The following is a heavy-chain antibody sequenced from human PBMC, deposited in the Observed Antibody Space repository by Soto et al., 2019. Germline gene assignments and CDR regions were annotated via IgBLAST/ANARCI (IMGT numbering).Heavy chain of an antibody. J-gene: IGHJ6*02. V-gene: IGHV4-59*08. Sequence: QVQLQESGPGLVKPSETLSLSCTVSGGSISSYYWSWFRQSPGKRMEWIGYVHHSWGSSYNPSLRXXAXXSLDTSKSQFSLKVTPVTATDTAVYYCARQGFGPLHGLVDVWGQGTTVTVSS. CDR3: ARQGFGPLHGLVDV. CDR2: VHHSWGS. D-gene: IGHD3-10*01. CDR1: GGSISSYY.